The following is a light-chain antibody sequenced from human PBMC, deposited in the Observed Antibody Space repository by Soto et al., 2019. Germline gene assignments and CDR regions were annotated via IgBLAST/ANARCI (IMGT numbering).Light chain of an antibody. CDR1: QSISSW. Sequence: DIQMTQSPSTLSASVGDRVTITCRASQSISSWLAWYQQKPGKAPKLLIYDAPSLESGVPSRFSGSGSGTEFTLTISSLQPDDFATYYYQQYNSYSRTFGQGTKVEIK. CDR2: DAP. V-gene: IGKV1-5*01. CDR3: QQYNSYSRT. J-gene: IGKJ1*01.